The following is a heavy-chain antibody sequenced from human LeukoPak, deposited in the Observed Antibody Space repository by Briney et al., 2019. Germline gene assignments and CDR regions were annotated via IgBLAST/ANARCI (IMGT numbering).Heavy chain of an antibody. V-gene: IGHV3-48*01. CDR2: ISSGNSTI. Sequence: QSGGSLRLSCAASGFTFNSYSMNWVRQGPGKGLEWVSYISSGNSTIYDADSVKGRFTISRDNSKNTQYLQMNGLKADDTALYSCAKDSLKHIFADSDYSYPDSGDNAVLGACDHWGQGTLVTVS. CDR1: GFTFNSYS. J-gene: IGHJ4*02. D-gene: IGHD4-17*01. CDR3: AKDSLKHIFADSDYSYPDSGDNAVLGACDH.